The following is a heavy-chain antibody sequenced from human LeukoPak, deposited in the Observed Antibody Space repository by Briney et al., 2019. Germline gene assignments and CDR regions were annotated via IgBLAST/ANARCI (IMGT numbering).Heavy chain of an antibody. V-gene: IGHV3-23*01. CDR3: AKDRCLQLVGFDY. D-gene: IGHD5/OR15-5a*01. CDR1: GFTFSSYG. Sequence: PGGSLRLSCAASGFTFSSYGMNWVRQAPGKGLEWVSAIRGGGGKKYYADSVKGRFTISRDNSKNTVYLQMNSLRAEDTAVYYWAKDRCLQLVGFDYWGQGTLVTVSS. J-gene: IGHJ4*02. CDR2: IRGGGGKK.